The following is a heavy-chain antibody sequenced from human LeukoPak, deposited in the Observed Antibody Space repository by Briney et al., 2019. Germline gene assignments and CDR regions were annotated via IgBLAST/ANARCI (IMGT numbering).Heavy chain of an antibody. J-gene: IGHJ4*02. CDR3: ARGGYSSGCDY. V-gene: IGHV4-59*01. CDR1: GGSISSYY. CDR2: IYYSGST. D-gene: IGHD6-19*01. Sequence: SETLSFTCTVSGGSISSYYWSWIRQPPGKGLEWIGYIYYSGSTNYNPSLKGRVTISVDTSKNQLSLKLSSVTAADTAVYYCARGGYSSGCDYWGQGTLVTVSS.